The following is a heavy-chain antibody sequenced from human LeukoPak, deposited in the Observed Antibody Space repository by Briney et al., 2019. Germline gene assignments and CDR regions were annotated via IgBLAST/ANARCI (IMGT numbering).Heavy chain of an antibody. CDR2: ISSSGSPI. D-gene: IGHD1-1*01. CDR3: ARVPSWKGYMDV. CDR1: GFTFSDYY. Sequence: GGSLRLSCATSGFTFSDYYMSWIRQAPGKGLEWVSYISSSGSPIYYADSVKGRFTISRDNAKNSLFLQMSSLRAEDTAVYYCARVPSWKGYMDVWGKGTTVTVSS. J-gene: IGHJ6*03. V-gene: IGHV3-11*01.